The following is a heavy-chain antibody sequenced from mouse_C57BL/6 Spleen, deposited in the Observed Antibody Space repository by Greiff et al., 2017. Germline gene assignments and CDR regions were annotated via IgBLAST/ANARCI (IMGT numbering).Heavy chain of an antibody. CDR1: GFSLSTFGMG. J-gene: IGHJ4*01. CDR2: IWWDDDK. V-gene: IGHV8-8*01. Sequence: QVTLKVSGPGILQPSQTLSLTCSFSGFSLSTFGMGVGWIRQPSGKGLEWLAHIWWDDDKYYNPALKSRLTISKDTSKNQVFLKSANVDTADTATYYCARIEDVGLRLEYAMDYWGQGTSVTVSS. CDR3: ARIEDVGLRLEYAMDY. D-gene: IGHD2-4*01.